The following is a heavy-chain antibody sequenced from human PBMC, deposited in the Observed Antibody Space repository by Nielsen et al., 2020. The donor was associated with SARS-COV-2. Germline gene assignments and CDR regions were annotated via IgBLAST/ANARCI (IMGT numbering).Heavy chain of an antibody. D-gene: IGHD3-10*01. CDR2: INHSGST. CDR3: ARGPYYYGSGSYYRWFDP. J-gene: IGHJ5*02. Sequence: LRLSCAVYGGSFSGYYWSWIRQPPGKGLEWIGEINHSGSTNYNPSLKSRVTISVETSKNQFPLKLSSVTAADTAVYYCARGPYYYGSGSYYRWFDPWGQGTLVTVSS. V-gene: IGHV4-34*09. CDR1: GGSFSGYY.